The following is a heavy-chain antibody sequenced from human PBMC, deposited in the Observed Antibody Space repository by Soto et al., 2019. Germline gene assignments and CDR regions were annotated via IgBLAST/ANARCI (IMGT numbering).Heavy chain of an antibody. J-gene: IGHJ4*02. Sequence: LSLTCAVSGGSISSGGYSWSWIRQPPGKGLEWIGYIYHSGSTYYNPSLKSRVTISVDRSKNQFSLKLSSVTAADTAVYYCARALSTWKGFDYWGQGTLVTVYS. CDR1: GGSISSGGYS. V-gene: IGHV4-30-2*01. CDR3: ARALSTWKGFDY. D-gene: IGHD1-1*01. CDR2: IYHSGST.